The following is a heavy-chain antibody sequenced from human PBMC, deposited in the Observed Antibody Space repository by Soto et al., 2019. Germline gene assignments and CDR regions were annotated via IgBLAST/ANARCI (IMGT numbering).Heavy chain of an antibody. D-gene: IGHD3-16*02. CDR3: ARSTYGEGYPHFFAD. J-gene: IGHJ4*02. Sequence: QVQLQESGPGLVMPSQTLSLTCAVSGGSIDDINSYWTWIRQSPGRSPEWIGYIHNTGNTFYSPSLKRRLAISIDRSKSQCSLKLSAVTAADTAFYYYARSTYGEGYPHFFADWGQGTLVTVSS. V-gene: IGHV4-30-4*01. CDR2: IHNTGNT. CDR1: GGSIDDINSY.